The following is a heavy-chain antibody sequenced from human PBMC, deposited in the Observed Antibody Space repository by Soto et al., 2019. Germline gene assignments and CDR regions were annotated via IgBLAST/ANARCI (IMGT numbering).Heavy chain of an antibody. V-gene: IGHV3-30*18. CDR3: ANNLYCSSTSCYNEGYY. CDR2: ISYDGSNK. Sequence: GGSLRLSCAASGFTFSSYGMHWVRQAPGKGLEWVAVISYDGSNKYYADSVKGRFTISRDNSKNTLYLQMNSLRAEDTAVYYCANNLYCSSTSCYNEGYYWGQGTLVTVSS. D-gene: IGHD2-2*02. J-gene: IGHJ4*02. CDR1: GFTFSSYG.